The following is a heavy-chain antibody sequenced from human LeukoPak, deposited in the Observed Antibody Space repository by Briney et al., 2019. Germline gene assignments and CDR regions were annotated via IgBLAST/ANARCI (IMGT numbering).Heavy chain of an antibody. J-gene: IGHJ4*02. D-gene: IGHD3-10*01. CDR1: GFTFSSYW. V-gene: IGHV3-74*01. CDR3: ARGGVSGSFDY. Sequence: GGSLRLSCAASGFTFSSYWMHWVRQAPGKGLVWVSRINSDGSSTSYADSVKGRFTISRDNAKNTLYLQMNSLRAEDTAVYYCARGGVSGSFDYWGQRTLVTVSS. CDR2: INSDGSST.